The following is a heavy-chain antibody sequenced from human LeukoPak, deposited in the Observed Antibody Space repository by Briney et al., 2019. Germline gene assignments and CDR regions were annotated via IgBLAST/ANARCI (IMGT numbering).Heavy chain of an antibody. D-gene: IGHD1-26*01. CDR3: TRESEWELPYDAFDI. J-gene: IGHJ3*02. CDR2: ISSSGSTI. Sequence: GGSLRLSCAASGFTFSSYEMNWVRQAPGKGLEWVSYISSSGSTIYYADSVKGRITISRDNAKNSLYLQMNSLRAEDTAVYYCTRESEWELPYDAFDIWGQGTMVTVSS. CDR1: GFTFSSYE. V-gene: IGHV3-48*03.